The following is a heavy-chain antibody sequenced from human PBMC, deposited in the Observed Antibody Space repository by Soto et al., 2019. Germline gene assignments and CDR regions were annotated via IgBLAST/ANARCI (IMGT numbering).Heavy chain of an antibody. CDR2: ISGSGNTI. V-gene: IGHV3-11*01. CDR1: GFIFSDYY. CDR3: ATYTSPYTSGSFDH. Sequence: LRLSCAASGFIFSDYYMIWVRQAPGKGLECLAYISGSGNTIYYADSVQARFTISRDNTKKSLYLQMDGLRAEDTALYYCATYTSPYTSGSFDHWGQGTLVTVSS. D-gene: IGHD3-10*01. J-gene: IGHJ4*02.